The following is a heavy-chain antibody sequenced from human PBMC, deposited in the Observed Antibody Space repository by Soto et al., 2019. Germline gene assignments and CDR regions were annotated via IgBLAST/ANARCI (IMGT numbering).Heavy chain of an antibody. CDR1: GGTFSSYA. J-gene: IGHJ4*02. CDR3: ARDQLRYYDSSGYPLGGYYFDY. D-gene: IGHD3-22*01. Sequence: GASVKVSCKASGGTFSSYAISWVRQAPGQGLEWMGGIIPIFGTANYAQKFQGRVTITADESTSTAYMELSSLRSEDTAVYYCARDQLRYYDSSGYPLGGYYFDYWGQGTLVTVSS. V-gene: IGHV1-69*13. CDR2: IIPIFGTA.